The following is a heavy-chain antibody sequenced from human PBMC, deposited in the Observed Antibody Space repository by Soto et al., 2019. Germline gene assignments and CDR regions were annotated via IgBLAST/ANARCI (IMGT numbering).Heavy chain of an antibody. J-gene: IGHJ4*02. CDR2: ISGSGGST. Sequence: EVQLLESGGGLVQPGGSLRLSCAASGFTFSSNAMSWVRQAPGKGREWVSAISGSGGSTYYADSVKGRFTISRDNSKNTLYLQMNSLRAEDTAVYYCAKDLLLWFGELLGFDYWGQGTLVTVSS. D-gene: IGHD3-10*01. CDR3: AKDLLLWFGELLGFDY. V-gene: IGHV3-23*01. CDR1: GFTFSSNA.